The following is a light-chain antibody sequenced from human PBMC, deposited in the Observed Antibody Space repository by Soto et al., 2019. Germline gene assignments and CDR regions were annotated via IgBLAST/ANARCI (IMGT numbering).Light chain of an antibody. Sequence: EIVLTQSPATLSLSPGERATLSCRASQSVSSNLAWYQQKPGQAPRLLIYGASTRATGIPARFSGSGSGTEFTLNISSLQSEDFAVYYCQQYYNWPPINFGQGTRLEIK. J-gene: IGKJ5*01. CDR3: QQYYNWPPIN. CDR2: GAS. V-gene: IGKV3-15*01. CDR1: QSVSSN.